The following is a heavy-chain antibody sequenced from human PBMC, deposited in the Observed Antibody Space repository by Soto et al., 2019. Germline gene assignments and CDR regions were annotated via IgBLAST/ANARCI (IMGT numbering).Heavy chain of an antibody. J-gene: IGHJ4*02. Sequence: SETLSLTCAVYGGSFSGYYWSWIRQPQGKGLEWIGEINHSGSTNYNPSLKSRVTISVDTSKNQFSLKLSSVTAADTAVYYCARSYDSSGYPLLAVGYFDYWGQGTLVTVSS. CDR2: INHSGST. CDR3: ARSYDSSGYPLLAVGYFDY. V-gene: IGHV4-34*01. CDR1: GGSFSGYY. D-gene: IGHD3-22*01.